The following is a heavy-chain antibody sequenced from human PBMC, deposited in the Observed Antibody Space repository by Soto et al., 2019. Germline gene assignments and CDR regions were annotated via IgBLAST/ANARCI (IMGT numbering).Heavy chain of an antibody. V-gene: IGHV4-59*01. CDR3: ARELFGRSVWFDP. J-gene: IGHJ5*02. CDR2: IYYSGST. Sequence: QVQLQESGPGLVKPSETLSLTCTVSGGSISSYYWSWIRQPPGKGLEWIGYIYYSGSTNYNPSLTSRVTISVDTSKNQFSLKLSSVTAADTAVYYCARELFGRSVWFDPWGQGTLVTASS. CDR1: GGSISSYY. D-gene: IGHD3-10*01.